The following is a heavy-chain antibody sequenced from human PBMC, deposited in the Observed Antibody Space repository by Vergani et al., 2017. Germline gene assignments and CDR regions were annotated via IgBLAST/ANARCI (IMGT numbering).Heavy chain of an antibody. D-gene: IGHD6-19*01. CDR1: GASIRSSNYY. V-gene: IGHV4-39*01. CDR3: ARHATVEWLVKLGWIDP. J-gene: IGHJ5*02. CDR2: IYYSGST. Sequence: QLQLQESGPGLVKPSATLSLTCSVSGASIRSSNYYWGWIRQPPGKGLEWIASIYYSGSTYYNPSLKSRVTISVDTSKNQFSLKLSSVTAADTAVYFCARHATVEWLVKLGWIDPWGKGILGTVSS.